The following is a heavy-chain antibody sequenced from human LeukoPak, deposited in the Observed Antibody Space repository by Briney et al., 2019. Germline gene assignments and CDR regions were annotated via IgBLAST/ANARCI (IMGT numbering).Heavy chain of an antibody. Sequence: SETPSLTCTVSGGSVSSGSYFWSWIRQPPGKGLEWIGYMYDSGSTNYNPSLKSRVTISVDTSKNQFSLKLSSVTAADTAVYYCARESLSAADDYWGQGTLVTVSS. J-gene: IGHJ4*02. CDR2: MYDSGST. CDR3: ARESLSAADDY. V-gene: IGHV4-61*01. D-gene: IGHD6-13*01. CDR1: GGSVSSGSYF.